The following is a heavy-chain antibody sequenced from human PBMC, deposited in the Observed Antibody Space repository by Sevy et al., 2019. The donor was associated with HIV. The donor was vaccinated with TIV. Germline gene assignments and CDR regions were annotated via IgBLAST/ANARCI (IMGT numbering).Heavy chain of an antibody. J-gene: IGHJ6*02. CDR1: GYSFTSYW. CDR3: ARLSYGDYESIGCIDV. V-gene: IGHV5-51*01. CDR2: IYPGDSDT. Sequence: GEALKISCKGSGYSFTSYWIGWVRQMPGKGLEWMGIIYPGDSDTRYSPSFQGQVTISADKSISTAYLQWSSLKASDTAMYYCARLSYGDYESIGCIDVWGQGTTVTVSS. D-gene: IGHD4-17*01.